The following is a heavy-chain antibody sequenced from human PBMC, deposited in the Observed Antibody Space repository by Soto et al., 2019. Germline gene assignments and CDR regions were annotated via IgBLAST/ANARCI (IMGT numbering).Heavy chain of an antibody. J-gene: IGHJ4*02. D-gene: IGHD1-26*01. Sequence: SETLSLTCTVSGGSISSGGYYWSWIRQHPGKGLEWIGYIYYSGSTYYNPSLKSRVTISVDTSKNQFSLKLSSVTAADTAVYYCARGLISGSHYSGGWYYFDPWGQGTQVTVSS. CDR3: ARGLISGSHYSGGWYYFDP. CDR2: IYYSGST. CDR1: GGSISSGGYY. V-gene: IGHV4-31*03.